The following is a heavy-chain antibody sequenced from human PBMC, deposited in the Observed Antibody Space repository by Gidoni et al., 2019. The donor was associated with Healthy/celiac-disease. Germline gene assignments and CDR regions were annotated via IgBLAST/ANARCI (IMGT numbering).Heavy chain of an antibody. CDR2: IRSKANSYAT. CDR3: TRFVWFGEFDYYYGMDV. D-gene: IGHD3-10*01. CDR1: GFPFSGSA. V-gene: IGHV3-73*02. J-gene: IGHJ6*02. Sequence: EVQLVESGGGLVQPGGSLKLSCAASGFPFSGSAMHWVRKASGKGLEWVGRIRSKANSYATAYAASVKGRFTISRDDSKNTAYLQMNSLKTEDTAVYYCTRFVWFGEFDYYYGMDVWGQGTTVTVSS.